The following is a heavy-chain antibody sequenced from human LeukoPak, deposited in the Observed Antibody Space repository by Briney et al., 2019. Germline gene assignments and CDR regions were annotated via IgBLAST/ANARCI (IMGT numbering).Heavy chain of an antibody. Sequence: PSETLSLTCAVYGGSFSGYYWNWIRQPPGKGLEWIGYVYYSGSTNYNPSLKSRVTISVDTSKSQFSLKVSSVTAADTAVYYCARVADHYYDRQFDYWGQGALVTVSS. D-gene: IGHD3-22*01. CDR2: VYYSGST. V-gene: IGHV4-59*01. CDR1: GGSFSGYY. CDR3: ARVADHYYDRQFDY. J-gene: IGHJ4*02.